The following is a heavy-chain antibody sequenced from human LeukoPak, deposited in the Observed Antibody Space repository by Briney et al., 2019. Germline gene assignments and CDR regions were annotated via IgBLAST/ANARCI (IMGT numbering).Heavy chain of an antibody. CDR3: ARGPRTYVWGSYRVKYNWFDP. D-gene: IGHD3-16*02. J-gene: IGHJ5*02. V-gene: IGHV4-34*01. Sequence: PSETLSLTCAVYGGSFSGYYWSWIRQPPGKGLEWIGEINHSGSTNYNPSLKSRVTISVDTSKNQFSLKLSSVTAADTAVYYCARGPRTYVWGSYRVKYNWFDPWGQGTLVTVSS. CDR1: GGSFSGYY. CDR2: INHSGST.